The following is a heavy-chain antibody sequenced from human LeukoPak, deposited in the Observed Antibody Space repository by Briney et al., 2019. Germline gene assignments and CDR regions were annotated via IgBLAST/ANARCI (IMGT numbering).Heavy chain of an antibody. CDR1: GVTVSSNY. CDR3: AKDSSGYYSIPVPFDY. CDR2: ISGSGGST. Sequence: GGSLRLSCAASGVTVSSNYMTWVRQAPGKGLEWVSAISGSGGSTYYADSVKGRFAISRDNSKNTLYLQMNSLRAEDTAVYYCAKDSSGYYSIPVPFDYWGQGTLVTVSS. D-gene: IGHD3-22*01. J-gene: IGHJ4*02. V-gene: IGHV3-23*01.